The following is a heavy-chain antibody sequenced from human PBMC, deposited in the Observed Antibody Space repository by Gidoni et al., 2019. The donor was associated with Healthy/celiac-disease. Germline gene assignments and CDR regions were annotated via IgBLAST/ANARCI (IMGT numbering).Heavy chain of an antibody. CDR2: IYYSGST. V-gene: IGHV4-31*02. Sequence: TSGGYYWSWIRQHPGKGLEWIGYIYYSGSTYYNPSLKSRVTISVDTSKNQFSLKLSSVTAADTAVYYCAREGGYSSGWYGFVFDIWGQGTMVTVSS. CDR3: AREGGYSSGWYGFVFDI. D-gene: IGHD6-19*01. CDR1: TSGGYY. J-gene: IGHJ3*02.